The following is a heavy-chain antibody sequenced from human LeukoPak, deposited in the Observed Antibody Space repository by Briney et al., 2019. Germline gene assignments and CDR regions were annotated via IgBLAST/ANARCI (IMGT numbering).Heavy chain of an antibody. V-gene: IGHV3-21*01. CDR2: ISSSSSYI. J-gene: IGHJ5*02. D-gene: IGHD2-2*01. CDR1: GFTFSSYS. Sequence: PGGSLRLSCAASGFTFSSYSMNWVRQAPGKGLEWVSSISSSSSYIYYADSVKGRSTISRDNAKNSLYLQMNSLRAEDTAVYYCARPYSVQLLSSWFDPWGQGTLVTVSS. CDR3: ARPYSVQLLSSWFDP.